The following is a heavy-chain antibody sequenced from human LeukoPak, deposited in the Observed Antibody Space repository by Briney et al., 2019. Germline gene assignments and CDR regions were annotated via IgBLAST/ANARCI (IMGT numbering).Heavy chain of an antibody. D-gene: IGHD4-17*01. V-gene: IGHV4-39*07. Sequence: SETLSLTCTVSGGSISTSSYYWGWVRQPPGTGLEWIGNIFYSGSTYYSPSLKSRVTISLDTSRNQFSLKLSSVTAADTAVYYCARERAVTTYYYFDYWGQGTLVTVSS. CDR2: IFYSGST. J-gene: IGHJ4*02. CDR1: GGSISTSSYY. CDR3: ARERAVTTYYYFDY.